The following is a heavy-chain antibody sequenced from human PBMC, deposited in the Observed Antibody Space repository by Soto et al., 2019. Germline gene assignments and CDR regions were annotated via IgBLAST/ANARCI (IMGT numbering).Heavy chain of an antibody. D-gene: IGHD3-22*01. J-gene: IGHJ4*02. Sequence: GESLKISCKGSGYSFTSYWIGWVRQMPGKGLEWMGIIYPGDSDTRYSPSFQGQVTISRDNSKNTLYLQMNSLRAEDTAVYYCARDGYYYDSSGYPGYWGQGTLVTVSS. CDR2: IYPGDSDT. CDR1: GYSFTSYW. V-gene: IGHV5-51*01. CDR3: ARDGYYYDSSGYPGY.